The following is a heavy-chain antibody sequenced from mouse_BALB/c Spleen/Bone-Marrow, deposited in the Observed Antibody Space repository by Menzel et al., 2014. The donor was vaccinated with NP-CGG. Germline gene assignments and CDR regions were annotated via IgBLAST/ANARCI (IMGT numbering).Heavy chain of an antibody. CDR2: IDPANGNT. CDR3: ASYYYGSSRFAY. J-gene: IGHJ3*01. CDR1: GFNIKDTY. D-gene: IGHD1-1*01. Sequence: VQLQQSGAELVKPGASVKLSCTASGFNIKDTYMHWVKQRPEQGLEWIGRIDPANGNTKYDPKFQGNATITADTSSNTAYLQLSILTAEDTAVYYCASYYYGSSRFAYWGQGTLVTVSA. V-gene: IGHV14-3*02.